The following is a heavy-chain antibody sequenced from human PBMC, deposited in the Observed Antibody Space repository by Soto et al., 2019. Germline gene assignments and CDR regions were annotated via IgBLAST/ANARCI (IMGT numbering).Heavy chain of an antibody. Sequence: GGSLRLSCAASGFSFNIFAMNWVRQAPGKGLEWVSGISGGGGSTYYADSVKGRFTISRDNSNNTLYLQMNSLRAEDTVVYYCSKDPTSYDSSAQFDSWGQGTLVTVSS. D-gene: IGHD3-22*01. CDR2: ISGGGGST. CDR1: GFSFNIFA. V-gene: IGHV3-23*01. CDR3: SKDPTSYDSSAQFDS. J-gene: IGHJ4*02.